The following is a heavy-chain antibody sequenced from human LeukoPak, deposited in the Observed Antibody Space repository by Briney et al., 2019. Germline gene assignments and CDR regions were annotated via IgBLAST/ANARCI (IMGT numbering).Heavy chain of an antibody. CDR2: ISSSSSYI. V-gene: IGHV3-21*01. CDR1: GFTFSSYS. CDR3: ARDQVVVITPYGMDV. D-gene: IGHD3-22*01. Sequence: PGGSLRLSCAASGFTFSSYSMNWVRQAPGKGLEWVSSISSSSSYIYYADSVKGRFTISRDNAKTSLYLQMNSLRAEDTAVYYCARDQVVVITPYGMDVWGQGTTVTVSS. J-gene: IGHJ6*02.